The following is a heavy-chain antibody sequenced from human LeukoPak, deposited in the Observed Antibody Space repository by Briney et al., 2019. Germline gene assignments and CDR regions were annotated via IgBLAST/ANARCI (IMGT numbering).Heavy chain of an antibody. CDR3: ARDTGDAFDI. J-gene: IGHJ3*02. V-gene: IGHV4-59*01. CDR2: IYYSGST. D-gene: IGHD1-1*01. CDR1: GGSISSYY. Sequence: SETLSLTCTVSGGSISSYYWSWIRQPPGKGLEWIGYIYYSGSTNYNPSLKSRVTISVDTSKNQFSLKLSSVTAADTAVYYCARDTGDAFDIWGQGTMVTVSA.